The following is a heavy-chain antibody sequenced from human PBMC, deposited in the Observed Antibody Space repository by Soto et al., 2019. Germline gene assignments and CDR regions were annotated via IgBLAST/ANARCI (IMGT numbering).Heavy chain of an antibody. CDR3: ARSAIVVVPATFDP. CDR2: IYYSGST. V-gene: IGHV4-39*01. D-gene: IGHD2-2*01. CDR1: GGSISSSIYY. Sequence: SETLSLTCTVSGGSISSSIYYWGWIRQPPGKGLEWIGSIYYSGSTYYNPSLKSRVTISVDTSKNQFSLKLSSVTAADTAVYYCARSAIVVVPATFDPWGQGTLVTVSS. J-gene: IGHJ5*02.